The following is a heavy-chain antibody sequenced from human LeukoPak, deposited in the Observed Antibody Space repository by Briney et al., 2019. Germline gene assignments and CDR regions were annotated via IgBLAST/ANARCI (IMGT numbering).Heavy chain of an antibody. CDR2: IYTSGST. CDR1: GGSVSSYY. Sequence: SETLSLTCTVSGGSVSSYYWSWIRQPAGKGLEWIGRIYTSGSTNYNPSLKSRVTMSVDTSKNQFSLKLSSVTAADTAVYYCAREAYCGGDCGYGMDVWSQGTTVTVSS. J-gene: IGHJ6*02. V-gene: IGHV4-4*07. D-gene: IGHD2-21*02. CDR3: AREAYCGGDCGYGMDV.